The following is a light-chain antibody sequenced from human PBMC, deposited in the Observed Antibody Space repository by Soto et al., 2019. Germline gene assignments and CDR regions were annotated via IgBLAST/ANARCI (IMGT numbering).Light chain of an antibody. V-gene: IGKV1-9*01. CDR2: AAS. CDR3: QHLNSYPRALA. Sequence: DIQLTQSPSFLSASVGDRVTITCRASQGIRTFLAWYQQKLGAAPKLLIYAASTLQSGVSLRFSGSGSGTDRTLTISSLQPEDVATDYCQHLNSYPRALAFGGGTKVEI. CDR1: QGIRTF. J-gene: IGKJ4*01.